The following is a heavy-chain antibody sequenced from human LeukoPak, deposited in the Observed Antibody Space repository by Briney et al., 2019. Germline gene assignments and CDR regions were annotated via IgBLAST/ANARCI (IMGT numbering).Heavy chain of an antibody. D-gene: IGHD4-23*01. CDR1: GFTFGDYA. CDR3: ARADYGGNAGGF. Sequence: GRAVRLSCTASGFTFGDYAISWFRQAPGKGGEWVGFIRAKTYGGTTQYAASVKDRFTISRDDSKSIVYLQMNSLKTEDTAVYYCARADYGGNAGGFWGQGTLVTVSS. J-gene: IGHJ4*02. V-gene: IGHV3-49*03. CDR2: IRAKTYGGTT.